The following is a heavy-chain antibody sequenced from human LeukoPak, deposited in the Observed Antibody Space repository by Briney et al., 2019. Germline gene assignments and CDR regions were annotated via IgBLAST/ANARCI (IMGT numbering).Heavy chain of an antibody. CDR1: IYTFTVYY. CDR3: ARAPAGYYDSSGYYDY. J-gene: IGHJ4*02. D-gene: IGHD3-22*01. V-gene: IGHV1-2*02. CDR2: INPDSGGT. Sequence: GASVKVFCKASIYTFTVYYIHWVRQAPGQGLVWMGWINPDSGGTNYAQKFQGRVTMTRDTSISTASMELSRLRSDDTGMYHCARAPAGYYDSSGYYDYWGQGTLVTVSS.